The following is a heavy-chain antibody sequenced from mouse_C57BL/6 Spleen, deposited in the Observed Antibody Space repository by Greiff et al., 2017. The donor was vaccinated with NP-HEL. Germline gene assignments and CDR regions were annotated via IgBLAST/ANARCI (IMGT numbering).Heavy chain of an antibody. CDR1: GYTFTSYW. V-gene: IGHV1-7*01. J-gene: IGHJ2*01. Sequence: QVQLQQSGAELAKPGASVKLSCKASGYTFTSYWMHWVKQRPGQGLEWIGYINPSSGYTKYNQKFKDKATLTADTSSSTAYMQLSSLTYEDAAVYYCARAYYGSSLDYWGQGTTLTVSS. CDR3: ARAYYGSSLDY. CDR2: INPSSGYT. D-gene: IGHD1-1*01.